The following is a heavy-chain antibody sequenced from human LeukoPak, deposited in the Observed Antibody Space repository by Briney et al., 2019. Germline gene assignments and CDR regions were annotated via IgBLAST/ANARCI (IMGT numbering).Heavy chain of an antibody. V-gene: IGHV4-59*08. CDR1: GGSISSYY. CDR3: ARHPRDAGYFDY. J-gene: IGHJ4*02. Sequence: PSETLSLTCTVSGGSISSYYWSWIRQPPGKGREWIGYIYYSGSTNYNTPLKSQVTISVDTSKNQFSLKLSSVPAADTAVYYCARHPRDAGYFDYWGQGTLVTVSS. CDR2: IYYSGST.